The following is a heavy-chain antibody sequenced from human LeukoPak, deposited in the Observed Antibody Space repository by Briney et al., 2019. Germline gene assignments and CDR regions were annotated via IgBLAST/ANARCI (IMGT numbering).Heavy chain of an antibody. CDR3: AVEMATPA. V-gene: IGHV1-18*01. CDR1: GYNFNSYG. D-gene: IGHD5-24*01. CDR2: INCYNGKT. Sequence: ASVKVSCKASGYNFNSYGLSWVRQAPGQGLEWIGWINCYNGKTHYEQSFQGRLTLTTDTSTSTAYMELRSLRSEDTAVYYCAVEMATPAWGQGTLVTVSS. J-gene: IGHJ5*02.